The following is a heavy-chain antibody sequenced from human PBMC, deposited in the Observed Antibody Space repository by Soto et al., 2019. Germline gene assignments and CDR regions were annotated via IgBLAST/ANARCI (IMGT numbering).Heavy chain of an antibody. CDR3: ARDKERAQLGGNYYYMMDV. V-gene: IGHV1-69*12. CDR1: GGTFSTSA. Sequence: QVQVVQSGAEVKKPGSSVKVSCKTSGGTFSTSAISWVRQAPGQGLEWMGGIMPIFRTADYAQKFQDRATITADESASTAYLELSSLRSEDTAVYYCARDKERAQLGGNYYYMMDVWGEGTKVTVTS. CDR2: IMPIFRTA. D-gene: IGHD3-3*02. J-gene: IGHJ6*04.